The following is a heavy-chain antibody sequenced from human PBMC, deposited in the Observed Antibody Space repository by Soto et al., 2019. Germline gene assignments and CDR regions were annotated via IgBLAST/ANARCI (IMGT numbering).Heavy chain of an antibody. D-gene: IGHD1-26*01. CDR3: AREALVAGATTGMDG. CDR2: INPGYPAGRST. V-gene: IGHV1-46*01. J-gene: IGHJ6*02. CDR1: GSTLTTFF. Sequence: QVQLVQSGAEVKKPGASVKVSCKASGSTLTTFFMHWVRQAPGQGLEWMGVINPGYPAGRSTTYAQKFQGRVTPTTDTTTSTVYMELSRLRSDDAGVYYWAREALVAGATTGMDGWGQGTTVTVSS.